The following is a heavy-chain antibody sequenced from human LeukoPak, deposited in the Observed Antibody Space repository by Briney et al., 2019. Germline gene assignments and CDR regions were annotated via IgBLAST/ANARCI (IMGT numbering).Heavy chain of an antibody. CDR3: ARGGIGYCTSISCYFDS. D-gene: IGHD2-2*01. CDR1: GDSVSTNSGA. V-gene: IGHV6-1*01. CDR2: TYYRSKWYN. Sequence: SQTLSHTCAISGDSVSTNSGAWNWIRQSPSRGLEWLGRTYYRSKWYNDYAVSVKSRITISPDTSKNQFSLQLNSVTPEDTAVYYCARGGIGYCTSISCYFDSWGQETPVTVSS. J-gene: IGHJ4*03.